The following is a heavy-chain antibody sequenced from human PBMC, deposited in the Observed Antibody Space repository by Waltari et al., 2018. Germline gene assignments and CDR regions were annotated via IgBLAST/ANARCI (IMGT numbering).Heavy chain of an antibody. D-gene: IGHD6-13*01. CDR3: TRVLRSSSPTQFDL. CDR2: IRTKAAGYAT. Sequence: QLVESGGGLVQPGGSLKVSCEASSFNLSGSAMHWVRRAPGKGLEWVGRIRTKAAGYATQYAPSVKGRFTISRDDSKNTAFLLMNNLKIDDTATYFCTRVLRSSSPTQFDLWGQGILVTVSS. J-gene: IGHJ4*02. CDR1: SFNLSGSA. V-gene: IGHV3-73*01.